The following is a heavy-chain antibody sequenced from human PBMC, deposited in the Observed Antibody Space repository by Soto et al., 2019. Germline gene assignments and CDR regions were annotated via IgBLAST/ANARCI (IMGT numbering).Heavy chain of an antibody. V-gene: IGHV3-30*03. CDR1: GFTFSSYA. Sequence: GGSLRLSCAASGFTFSSYAMRWVRQAPGKGPEWVALILYDGSNEYYADSVKGRFTISRDNGKNTLYLEMNSLGTEDSAVYNCARGPAYYDSVWGSFLHFWGQGTLVTVSS. J-gene: IGHJ4*02. CDR2: ILYDGSNE. D-gene: IGHD3-16*01. CDR3: ARGPAYYDSVWGSFLHF.